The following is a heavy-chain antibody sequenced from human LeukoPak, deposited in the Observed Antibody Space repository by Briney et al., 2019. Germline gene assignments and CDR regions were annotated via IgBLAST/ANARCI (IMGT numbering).Heavy chain of an antibody. V-gene: IGHV3-11*04. CDR2: ISSSGYST. J-gene: IGHJ4*02. CDR3: ARDKRRFDK. Sequence: GGSLRHSCAASGFTFSDYYMSWIRQAPGKELEWISYISSSGYSTYYAGSVKGRFTISRDNSNNSLYLQMNSLRDEDTAVYYCARDKRRFDKWGQGTLVAVSS. CDR1: GFTFSDYY.